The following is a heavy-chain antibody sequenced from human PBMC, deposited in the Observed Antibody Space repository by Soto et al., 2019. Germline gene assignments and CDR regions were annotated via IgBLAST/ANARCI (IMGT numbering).Heavy chain of an antibody. CDR2: IYYSGST. CDR3: ARLAGFGEWWYVDL. CDR1: GGSISSSSYY. Sequence: QLQLQESGPGLVKPSETLSLTCTVSGGSISSSSYYWGWIRQPPGKGLEWIGSIYYSGSTYYNPSLKSRVTISVDTSKNQFSLKLSSVTAADTAVYYCARLAGFGEWWYVDLWGRGTLVTVSS. D-gene: IGHD3-10*01. J-gene: IGHJ2*01. V-gene: IGHV4-39*01.